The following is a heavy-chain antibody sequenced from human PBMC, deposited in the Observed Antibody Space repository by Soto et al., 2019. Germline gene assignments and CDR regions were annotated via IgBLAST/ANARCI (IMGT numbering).Heavy chain of an antibody. V-gene: IGHV1-18*04. CDR2: ISAYNGNT. J-gene: IGHJ6*02. D-gene: IGHD3-10*01. CDR3: ARPLRQIWFGELLYYYGMDV. Sequence: ASVKVSCKASGYTFTSYYMHWVRQAPGQGLEWMGWISAYNGNTNYAQKLQGRVTMTTDTSTSTAYMELRSLRSDDTAVYYCARPLRQIWFGELLYYYGMDVWGQGTTVTVSS. CDR1: GYTFTSYY.